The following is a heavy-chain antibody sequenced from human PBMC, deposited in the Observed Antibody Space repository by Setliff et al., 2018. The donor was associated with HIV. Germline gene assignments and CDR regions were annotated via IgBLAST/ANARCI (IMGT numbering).Heavy chain of an antibody. CDR1: GFNFRSYG. V-gene: IGHV3-11*04. D-gene: IGHD5-18*01. J-gene: IGHJ6*02. Sequence: GGSLRLSCAASGFNFRSYGMTWVRQAPGKGLDWVAHIGSSSGSNIYYTDSVKGRFTVSRDNAKNSLFLQMNSLRAEDTAVYYCARVDTDMIVGAMDVWGQGTTVTVSS. CDR3: ARVDTDMIVGAMDV. CDR2: IGSSSGSNI.